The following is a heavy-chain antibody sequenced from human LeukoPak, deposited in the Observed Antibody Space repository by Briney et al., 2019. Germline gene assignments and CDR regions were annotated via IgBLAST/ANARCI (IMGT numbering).Heavy chain of an antibody. CDR1: GGSMSSYY. Sequence: NSSETLSLTCTVSGGSMSSYYWSWIRQPPGKGLEYIGYIYYTGSTYYNPSLKSRVTISVDTSKRQFSLRLSSVSAADTAVYYCARDATAGNFGYWGQGTLVTVSS. CDR3: ARDATAGNFGY. V-gene: IGHV4-59*12. J-gene: IGHJ4*02. D-gene: IGHD6-13*01. CDR2: IYYTGST.